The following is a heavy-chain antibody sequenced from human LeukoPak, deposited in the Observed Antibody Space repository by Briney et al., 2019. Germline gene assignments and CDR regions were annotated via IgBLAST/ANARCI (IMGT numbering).Heavy chain of an antibody. D-gene: IGHD3-3*01. Sequence: PGGSLRLSCAASGFTFSSYAMHWVRQAPGKGLEWVAVISYDGSNKYYADSVKGRFTISRDNSKNTLYLQMNSLRAEDTAVYYCARAGSSYDFWSGYYHYYYYYGMDVWGQGTTVTVSS. CDR2: ISYDGSNK. J-gene: IGHJ6*02. CDR3: ARAGSSYDFWSGYYHYYYYYGMDV. V-gene: IGHV3-30-3*01. CDR1: GFTFSSYA.